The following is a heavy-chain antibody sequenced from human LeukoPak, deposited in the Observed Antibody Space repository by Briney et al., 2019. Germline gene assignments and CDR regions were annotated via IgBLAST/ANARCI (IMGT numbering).Heavy chain of an antibody. D-gene: IGHD1-26*01. CDR2: ISGSGGST. CDR3: AKDLREVGATSNYYYGMDV. V-gene: IGHV3-23*01. J-gene: IGHJ6*02. Sequence: GGSLRLSCAASGFTFSSYAMSWVRQAPGKGLEWVSAISGSGGSTYYADSVKGRFTISRDNSKNTLYLQMNSLRAEDTAVYYCAKDLREVGATSNYYYGMDVWGQGTTVTVSS. CDR1: GFTFSSYA.